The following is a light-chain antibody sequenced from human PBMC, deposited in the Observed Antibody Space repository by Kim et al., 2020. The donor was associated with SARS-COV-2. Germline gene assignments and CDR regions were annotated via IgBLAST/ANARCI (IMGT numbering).Light chain of an antibody. V-gene: IGLV2-14*03. CDR3: TSYTSTSTWV. Sequence: GQSITISCTGTSSDVGGYHYVSWYQQHPGKAPKLMIYDVANRPSRVSNRFSGSKSGNTASLTISGLQADDEADYYCTSYTSTSTWVFGGGTQLTVL. J-gene: IGLJ3*02. CDR2: DVA. CDR1: SSDVGGYHY.